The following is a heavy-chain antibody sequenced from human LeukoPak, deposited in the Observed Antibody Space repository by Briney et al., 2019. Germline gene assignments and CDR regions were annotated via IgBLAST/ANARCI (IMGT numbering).Heavy chain of an antibody. D-gene: IGHD2-2*01. Sequence: SETLSLTCSVSGGSITDTNYYWAWIREPPGKGLEWIANIYYTGTTYYNPSLKSRVTISVDTSNNQFSLKLSSVTAADTAVYYCARDVSRTSWTWRWGQGTVVTVSS. J-gene: IGHJ3*01. CDR3: ARDVSRTSWTWR. CDR2: IYYTGTT. CDR1: GGSITDTNYY. V-gene: IGHV4-39*01.